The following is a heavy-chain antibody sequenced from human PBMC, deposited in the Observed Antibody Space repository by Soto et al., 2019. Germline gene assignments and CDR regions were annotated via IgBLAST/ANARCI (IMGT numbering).Heavy chain of an antibody. Sequence: SETLSLTCTVSGGSISSYYWSWIRQPPGKGLEWIGYIYYSGSTNYNPSLKSRVTISVDTSKNQFSLKLSSVTAADTAVYYCSRASLGYCSGGSCYYWFDPWGQGTLVTVSS. CDR3: SRASLGYCSGGSCYYWFDP. J-gene: IGHJ5*02. CDR1: GGSISSYY. CDR2: IYYSGST. D-gene: IGHD2-15*01. V-gene: IGHV4-59*01.